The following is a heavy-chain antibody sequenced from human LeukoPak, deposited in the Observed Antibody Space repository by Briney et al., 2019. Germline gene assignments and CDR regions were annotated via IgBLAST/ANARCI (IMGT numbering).Heavy chain of an antibody. CDR1: GGSISSYY. Sequence: SETLSLTCTVSGGSISSYYWSRIRQPAGKGLEWIGRIYSSGSTNYNPSFKSRVSMSVDMSRNQFSLKVSSVTAADTAVYYCARDSYGSGYFDYWGQGTPVTVSS. CDR2: IYSSGST. D-gene: IGHD3-10*01. J-gene: IGHJ4*02. CDR3: ARDSYGSGYFDY. V-gene: IGHV4-4*07.